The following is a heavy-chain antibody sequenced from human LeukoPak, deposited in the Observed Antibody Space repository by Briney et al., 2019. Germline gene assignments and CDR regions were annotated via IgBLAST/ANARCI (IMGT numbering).Heavy chain of an antibody. D-gene: IGHD3-16*02. CDR2: IYYSGST. J-gene: IGHJ6*02. Sequence: PSETLSLTCTVSGGSISSYYWSWIRQPPGKGLEWIGYIYYSGSTNYNPSLKSRVTISVDTSKNQFSLKLSSVTAADTAVYYCAREAPNDRYMDVWGQGTTVTVSS. CDR3: AREAPNDRYMDV. CDR1: GGSISSYY. V-gene: IGHV4-59*01.